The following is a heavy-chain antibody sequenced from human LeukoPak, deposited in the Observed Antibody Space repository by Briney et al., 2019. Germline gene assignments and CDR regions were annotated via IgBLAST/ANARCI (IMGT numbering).Heavy chain of an antibody. V-gene: IGHV5-51*01. Sequence: GESLKISCKGSGYSFTSYWIGWVRQMPGKGLEWMGFIYPGDSDTRYSPSFQGQVTISADKSISTAYLQWSSLKASDTAMYYCARRDILTGSRDAFDIWGQGTMVTVSS. J-gene: IGHJ3*02. CDR2: IYPGDSDT. CDR1: GYSFTSYW. CDR3: ARRDILTGSRDAFDI. D-gene: IGHD3-9*01.